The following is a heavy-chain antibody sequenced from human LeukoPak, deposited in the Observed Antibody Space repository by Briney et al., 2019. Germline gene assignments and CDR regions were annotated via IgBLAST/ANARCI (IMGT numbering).Heavy chain of an antibody. V-gene: IGHV1-8*01. Sequence: GASVKVSCKASGYTFTSYDINWVRQATGQGLEWMGWMNPNSGNTGYAQKFQGRVTMTRNTSISTAYMELSSLRSEDTAVYYCARESLMASHNWFDPWGQGALVTVSS. J-gene: IGHJ5*02. D-gene: IGHD3-10*01. CDR2: MNPNSGNT. CDR3: ARESLMASHNWFDP. CDR1: GYTFTSYD.